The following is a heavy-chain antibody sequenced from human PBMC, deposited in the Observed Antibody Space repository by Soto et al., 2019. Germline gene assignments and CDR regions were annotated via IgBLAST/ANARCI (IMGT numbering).Heavy chain of an antibody. CDR3: ARDVGEVGATGGYYFDY. V-gene: IGHV3-30-3*01. CDR2: ISYDGSNK. J-gene: IGHJ4*02. CDR1: GFTFSSYA. Sequence: GSLRLSCAASGFTFSSYAMHWVRQAPGKGLEWVAVISYDGSNKYYADSVKGRFTISRDNSKNTLYLQMNSLRAEDTAVYYCARDVGEVGATGGYYFDYWGQGTLVTVSS. D-gene: IGHD1-26*01.